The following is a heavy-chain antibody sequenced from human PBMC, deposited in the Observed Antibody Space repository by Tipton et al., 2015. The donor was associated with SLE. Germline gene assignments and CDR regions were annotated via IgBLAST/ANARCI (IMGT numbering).Heavy chain of an antibody. V-gene: IGHV4-59*01. CDR2: IYTSGST. CDR1: GGSISSYY. J-gene: IGHJ6*02. Sequence: TLSLTCTVSGGSISSYYWSWIRQPPGKGLEWIGYIYTSGSTNYNPSLQSRVTMSIDTSKNQFSLKLSSVTAADTAVYYCARLLAGAHYYYYYGMDVWGQGTTVTVSS. D-gene: IGHD6-19*01. CDR3: ARLLAGAHYYYYYGMDV.